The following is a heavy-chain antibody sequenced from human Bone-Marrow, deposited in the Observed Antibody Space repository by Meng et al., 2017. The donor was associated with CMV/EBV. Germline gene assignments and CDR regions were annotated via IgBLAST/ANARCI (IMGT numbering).Heavy chain of an antibody. D-gene: IGHD6-13*01. V-gene: IGHV3-7*01. J-gene: IGHJ4*02. CDR3: ARVWGSGIQQLITYYFDY. CDR1: GFSFSKHW. CDR2: INLYGSEK. Sequence: GESLKISCVASGFSFSKHWMSWVRQAPGKGLEYLANINLYGSEKYYMDSVKGRFIISRDNAKNTLYLQMNSLRAEDTAVYYCARVWGSGIQQLITYYFDYWGQGTLVTFSS.